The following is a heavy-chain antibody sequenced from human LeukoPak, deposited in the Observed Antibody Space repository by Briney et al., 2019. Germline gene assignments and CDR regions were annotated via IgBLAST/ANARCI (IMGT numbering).Heavy chain of an antibody. J-gene: IGHJ4*02. CDR3: ARLKNTAMDPFDY. D-gene: IGHD5-18*01. CDR1: GGSISSSSYY. V-gene: IGHV4-39*01. CDR2: IYYSGST. Sequence: PSETLSLTCTVSGGSISSSSYYWGWIRQPPGKGLEWIGSIYYSGSTYYNPSLKSRVTISVDTSKNQFSLKLSSVTAADTAVYYCARLKNTAMDPFDYWGQGTLVTVSS.